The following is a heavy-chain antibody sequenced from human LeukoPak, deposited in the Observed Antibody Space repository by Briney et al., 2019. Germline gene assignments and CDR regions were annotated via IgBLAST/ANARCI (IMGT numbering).Heavy chain of an antibody. CDR2: IYYSGST. Sequence: PSETLSLTCTVSGGSISSGGYYWSWIRQHPGKGLEWIGYIYYSGSTYYNPSLKSRVTISVDTSKNQFSLKLSSVTAADTAVYYCAYSMGAAARENYYYYCYMDVWGKGTTVTVSS. J-gene: IGHJ6*03. D-gene: IGHD6-13*01. CDR1: GGSISSGGYY. V-gene: IGHV4-31*03. CDR3: AYSMGAAARENYYYYCYMDV.